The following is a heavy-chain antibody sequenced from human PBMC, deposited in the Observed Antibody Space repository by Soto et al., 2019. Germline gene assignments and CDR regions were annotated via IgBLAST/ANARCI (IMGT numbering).Heavy chain of an antibody. CDR2: NIPVFGTA. D-gene: IGHD1-7*01. J-gene: IGHJ4*02. Sequence: QVQLVQSGAEVKKPGSSVKVSCKASGVTFSSSGINWVRQAPGEGLEWMGGNIPVFGTANYPQQFQGRVTITADEPTSTPYMELSSLRSDDTALYYFATAPPSSRTLVFEHWGQGTLGTVT. V-gene: IGHV1-69*01. CDR3: ATAPPSSRTLVFEH. CDR1: GVTFSSSG.